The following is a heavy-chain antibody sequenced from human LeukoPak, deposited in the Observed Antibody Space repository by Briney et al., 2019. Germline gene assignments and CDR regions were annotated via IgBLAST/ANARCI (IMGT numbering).Heavy chain of an antibody. D-gene: IGHD3-9*01. CDR3: ARVQSFYYDILTGYYNYGMDV. CDR2: INHSGST. Sequence: PETLSLTCAVYGGSFSGYYWSWIRQPPGKGLEWIGEINHSGSTNYNPSLKSRVTISVDTSKNQFSLKLSSVTAADTAVYYCARVQSFYYDILTGYYNYGMDVWGQGTTVTVSS. CDR1: GGSFSGYY. V-gene: IGHV4-34*01. J-gene: IGHJ6*02.